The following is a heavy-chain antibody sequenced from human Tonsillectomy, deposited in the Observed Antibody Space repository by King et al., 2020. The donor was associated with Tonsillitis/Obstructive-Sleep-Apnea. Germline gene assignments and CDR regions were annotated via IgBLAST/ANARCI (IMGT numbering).Heavy chain of an antibody. V-gene: IGHV5-51*01. Sequence: QLVQSGAEVKKTGESLKMSCKGSGYSFASYWIGWVRQMPGKGLEWMGIIYPGDSNPIYNPSFQGQFTISADKSTNTAYLQWSSLKASDTAMYYCARQLLQYQPFDYWGQGTLVTVSS. J-gene: IGHJ4*02. D-gene: IGHD2-2*01. CDR1: GYSFASYW. CDR3: ARQLLQYQPFDY. CDR2: IYPGDSNP.